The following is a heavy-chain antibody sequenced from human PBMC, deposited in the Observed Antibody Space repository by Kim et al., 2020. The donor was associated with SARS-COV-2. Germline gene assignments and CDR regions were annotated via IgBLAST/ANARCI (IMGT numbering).Heavy chain of an antibody. J-gene: IGHJ3*02. CDR3: ERDPRDRQGAVDI. Sequence: ADRVKGRFTISRNNPKNTVYLQRNSVRAEDTAVYYCERDPRDRQGAVDIWGQGTMVTVSS. V-gene: IGHV3-53*01.